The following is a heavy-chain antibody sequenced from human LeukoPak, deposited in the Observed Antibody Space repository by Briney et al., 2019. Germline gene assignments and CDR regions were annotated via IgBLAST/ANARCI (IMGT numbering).Heavy chain of an antibody. V-gene: IGHV4-30-4*07. D-gene: IGHD3-16*01. CDR2: IYHSGSA. CDR3: GRSAGFVHFDH. CDR1: GGSISSGPYS. Sequence: SETLSLACTVSGGSISSGPYSWAWIRQPLGKGLEWIGYIYHSGSASYNPSLMSRLTISVDTSKNQFSLKLSSVTAADTAVYYCGRSAGFVHFDHWGQGTLVTVTS. J-gene: IGHJ4*02.